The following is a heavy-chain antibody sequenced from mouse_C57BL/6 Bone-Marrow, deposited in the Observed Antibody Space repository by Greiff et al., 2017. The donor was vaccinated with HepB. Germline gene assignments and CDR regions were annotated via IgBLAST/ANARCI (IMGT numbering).Heavy chain of an antibody. CDR2: ISSGGSYI. CDR3: ARPSFITTVVAVFFYYYAMYD. V-gene: IGHV5-6*01. CDR1: GFTFSSYG. Sequence: EVKLMESGGDLVKPGGSLKLSCAASGFTFSSYGMSWVRQTPDKRLEWVATISSGGSYIYYPDSVKGRFTISRDNAKNTLYLQMSSLKSEDTARYYCARPSFITTVVAVFFYYYAMYDWGEGTSVTVSS. D-gene: IGHD1-1*01. J-gene: IGHJ4*01.